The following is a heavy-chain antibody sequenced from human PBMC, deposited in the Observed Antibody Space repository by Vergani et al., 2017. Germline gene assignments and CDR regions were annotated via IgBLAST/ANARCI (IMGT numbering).Heavy chain of an antibody. CDR2: IWYDGSNK. Sequence: QVQLVESGGGVVQPGRSLRLSCAASGFTFSSYGMHWVRQAPGKGLEWVAVIWYDGSNKYYADSVKGRFTISRDNSKNTLYLQMNSLRAEDTAVYYCAKEGLYGDYGDYWGQGTLVTVSS. CDR1: GFTFSSYG. J-gene: IGHJ4*02. V-gene: IGHV3-33*06. CDR3: AKEGLYGDYGDY. D-gene: IGHD4-17*01.